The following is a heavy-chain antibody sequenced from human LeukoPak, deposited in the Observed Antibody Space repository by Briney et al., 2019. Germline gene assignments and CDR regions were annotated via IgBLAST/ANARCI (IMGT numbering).Heavy chain of an antibody. V-gene: IGHV1-69*01. CDR1: VGSFAIYA. J-gene: IGHJ6*02. CDR3: TNKRSQETKQHHHGSGSYFNPWYYGMDV. D-gene: IGHD3-10*01. CDR2: IFPMFGTP. Sequence: VSSMASVGSFAIYAFSSVRDALGQGLGWRGRIFPMFGTPHYTEKLQGRAAITADESTSTAYMELSSLRSEDTAVYYCTNKRSQETKQHHHGSGSYFNPWYYGMDVWGQGTKVSVSS.